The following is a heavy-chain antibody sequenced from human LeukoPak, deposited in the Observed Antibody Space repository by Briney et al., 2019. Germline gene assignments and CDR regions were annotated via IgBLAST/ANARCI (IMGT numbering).Heavy chain of an antibody. V-gene: IGHV4-39*01. J-gene: IGHJ4*02. CDR2: IYYSGST. CDR3: ARGTYYYDSSGYPYDY. Sequence: SETLSLTCTVSGGSISSYYRGWLRQPPGKGLEWIGSIYYSGSTYFNPSLKSRVTISVDTSKNQFSLKLSSVTAADTAVYYCARGTYYYDSSGYPYDYWGQGTLVTVSS. D-gene: IGHD3-22*01. CDR1: GGSISSYY.